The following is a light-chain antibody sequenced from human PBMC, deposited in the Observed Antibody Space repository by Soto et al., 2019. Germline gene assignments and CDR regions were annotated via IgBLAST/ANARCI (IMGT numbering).Light chain of an antibody. Sequence: EIVMTQSPATLSVSPGERATLSCRASESVSSNLAWYQQTPGQAPRLLIYGASTRPTGIPARFSGSGSGTEFTLTISSLQSEDFAVYYCQEYNTWPPVHSFGQGTKLEI. J-gene: IGKJ2*03. CDR2: GAS. V-gene: IGKV3-15*01. CDR3: QEYNTWPPVHS. CDR1: ESVSSN.